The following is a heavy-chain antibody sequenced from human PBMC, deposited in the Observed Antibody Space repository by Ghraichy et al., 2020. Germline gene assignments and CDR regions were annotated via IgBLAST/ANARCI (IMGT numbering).Heavy chain of an antibody. D-gene: IGHD1-26*01. J-gene: IGHJ5*02. CDR2: IYHNGRT. CDR1: GDYITSDGYY. Sequence: SETLSLTCTVSGDYITSDGYYWTWIRQHPGKGLEWIVYIYHNGRTFYNPSLKSRISMSVDRSLNQFSLNLPSVTAADTAVYFCARGAGYSETVDPWGQGTLVTVSS. CDR3: ARGAGYSETVDP. V-gene: IGHV4-31*03.